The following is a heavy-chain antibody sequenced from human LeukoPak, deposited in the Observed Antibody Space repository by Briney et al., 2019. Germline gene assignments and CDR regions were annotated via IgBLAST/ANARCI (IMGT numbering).Heavy chain of an antibody. CDR2: IYYSGST. CDR3: ARRPVVPAAINWFDP. V-gene: IGHV4-31*03. Sequence: SQTLSLTCTVSGGSISSGGYYWSWIRQHPGKGLEWIGYIYYSGSTYYNPSLKSRVTISVDTSKNQFSLKLSPVTAADTAVYYCARRPVVPAAINWFDPWGQGTLVTVSS. J-gene: IGHJ5*02. D-gene: IGHD2-2*01. CDR1: GGSISSGGYY.